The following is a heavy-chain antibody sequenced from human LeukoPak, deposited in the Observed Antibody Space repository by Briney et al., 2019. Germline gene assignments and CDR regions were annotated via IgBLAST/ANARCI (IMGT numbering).Heavy chain of an antibody. Sequence: SGPTLVKPTQTLTLTCTFSGFSLSSSGVGVGWIRQPPGKALEWVALIYWDDDKRYSPSLKSRLAISKDTSKNQVVLIMSDMEPVDTGTYYCARTPARGQWPVRLDYWGQGTLVTVSS. CDR1: GFSLSSSGVG. CDR3: ARTPARGQWPVRLDY. J-gene: IGHJ4*02. CDR2: IYWDDDK. D-gene: IGHD6-19*01. V-gene: IGHV2-5*02.